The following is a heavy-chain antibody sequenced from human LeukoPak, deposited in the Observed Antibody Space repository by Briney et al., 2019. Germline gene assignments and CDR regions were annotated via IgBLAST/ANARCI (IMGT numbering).Heavy chain of an antibody. J-gene: IGHJ4*02. Sequence: GGSLRPSCAASGFTLASYSMNWARQAPGKGLEWVSSISGDSTYIYNAGSVKGRFTISRDNAQASLYLQMISLRADDTAVYYCARVSGRLERQSDLDYWGQGTLVIVSS. V-gene: IGHV3-21*01. CDR3: ARVSGRLERQSDLDY. CDR2: ISGDSTYI. CDR1: GFTLASYS. D-gene: IGHD1-1*01.